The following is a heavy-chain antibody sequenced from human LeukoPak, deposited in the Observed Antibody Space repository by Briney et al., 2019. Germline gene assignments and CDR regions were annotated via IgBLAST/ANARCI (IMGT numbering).Heavy chain of an antibody. CDR1: GGSISSYY. V-gene: IGHV4-59*08. J-gene: IGHJ4*02. CDR3: AGSGWYEDY. Sequence: PSETLSLTCTVSGGSISSYYWSWIRQPPGKGLEWIGYIYYSGSTNYNPSLKSRVTISVDTSKNQFSLKLSSVTAADTAVYYCAGSGWYEDYWGQGTLVTVSS. D-gene: IGHD6-19*01. CDR2: IYYSGST.